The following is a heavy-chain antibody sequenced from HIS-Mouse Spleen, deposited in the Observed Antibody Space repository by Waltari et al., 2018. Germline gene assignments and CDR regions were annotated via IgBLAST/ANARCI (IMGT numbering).Heavy chain of an antibody. Sequence: QLQLQESGPGLVKPSEILSLTCTVSGGSISSSSYYWGWIRQPPGKGLEWIGSIYYSGGTYYNPSLKSRVTIAVDTSKNQCSLKLSAVTAADTAVYYCAREIPYSSSWYDWYFDLWGRGTLVTVSS. J-gene: IGHJ2*01. V-gene: IGHV4-39*07. CDR1: GGSISSSSYY. CDR2: IYYSGGT. D-gene: IGHD6-13*01. CDR3: AREIPYSSSWYDWYFDL.